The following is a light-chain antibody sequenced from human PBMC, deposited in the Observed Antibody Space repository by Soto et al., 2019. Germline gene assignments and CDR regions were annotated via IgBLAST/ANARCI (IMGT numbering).Light chain of an antibody. J-gene: IGKJ1*01. V-gene: IGKV3-15*01. CDR2: GAS. Sequence: EIVMTQSPATLSVSPGERATLSCRARQSVSTNLALYQQKPGQAPRLLIYGASTRATGIPASVSGSVSGTEFTLTLRSLQSEDFAVYYCQQYNNWPRWTVGQGTKVEIK. CDR3: QQYNNWPRWT. CDR1: QSVSTN.